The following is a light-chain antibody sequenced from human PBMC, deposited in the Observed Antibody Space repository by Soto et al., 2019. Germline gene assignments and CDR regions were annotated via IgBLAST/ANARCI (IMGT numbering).Light chain of an antibody. Sequence: IVLTQSPGTLPFSLGVGATLSSRDSQPISYRSLAWYQHTPGRAPRLLIYATSSRAAGIPDRFIGSGSGTEFTLTIRSLQSEDFAVYYCQHSNNWPFTFGTGTKVDIK. CDR3: QHSNNWPFT. CDR1: QPISYRS. CDR2: ATS. V-gene: IGKV3-20*01. J-gene: IGKJ3*01.